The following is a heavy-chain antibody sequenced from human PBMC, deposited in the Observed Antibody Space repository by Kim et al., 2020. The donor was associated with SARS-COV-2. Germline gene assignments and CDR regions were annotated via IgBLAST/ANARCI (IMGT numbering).Heavy chain of an antibody. D-gene: IGHD3-22*01. CDR1: GFTFTSSA. CDR3: AAGDDSSGYYSYYYYYYGMDV. J-gene: IGHJ6*02. V-gene: IGHV1-58*01. Sequence: ASVKVSCKASGFTFTSSAVQWVRQARGQRLEWIGWIVVGSGNTNYAQKFQERVTITRDMSTSTAYMELSSLRSEDTAVYYCAAGDDSSGYYSYYYYYYGMDVWGQGTTVTVSS. CDR2: IVVGSGNT.